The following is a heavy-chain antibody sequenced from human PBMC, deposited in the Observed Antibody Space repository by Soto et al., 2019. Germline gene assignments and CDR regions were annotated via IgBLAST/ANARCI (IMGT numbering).Heavy chain of an antibody. V-gene: IGHV4-30-4*01. J-gene: IGHJ5*02. CDR3: ARTTVSADYQYFDP. Sequence: TLSLPYTVSGGSISSTDYYWSFIRQSPGKGLEWIGNIYYSGVTYSNPSLKSRLVISLDRSKNQVSLKLSSVTVADTAVYFCARTTVSADYQYFDPWGQGTLVTVSS. D-gene: IGHD4-4*01. CDR1: GGSISSTDYY. CDR2: IYYSGVT.